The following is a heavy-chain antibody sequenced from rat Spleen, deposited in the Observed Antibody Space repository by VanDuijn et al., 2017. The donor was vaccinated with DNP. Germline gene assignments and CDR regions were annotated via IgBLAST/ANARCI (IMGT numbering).Heavy chain of an antibody. CDR1: GFTFSDYY. CDR2: ISYDGGST. CDR3: TTEYYRYCLDY. V-gene: IGHV5-20*01. D-gene: IGHD1-7*01. Sequence: EVQLVESGGGLVQPGRSLKLSCAASGFTFSDYYMAWVRQAPTKGLEWVASISYDGGSTYYRDDVKGRFTISRENAKNSLYLQMDRLRSEDTATYYSTTEYYRYCLDYWGQGVMVTVSS. J-gene: IGHJ2*01.